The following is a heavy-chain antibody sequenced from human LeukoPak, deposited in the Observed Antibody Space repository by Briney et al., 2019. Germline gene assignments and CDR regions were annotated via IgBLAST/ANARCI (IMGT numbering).Heavy chain of an antibody. Sequence: GSLRLSCAASGFTYSTHAMTWVRQAPGKGLEWVAIISYDGSTKYYADSVKGRFTISRDNSKNTLYLQMNSLRAEDTAVYYCAKATAQFLAYFDYWGQGTLVTVSS. CDR1: GFTYSTHA. CDR2: ISYDGSTK. V-gene: IGHV3-30*18. D-gene: IGHD3-3*01. CDR3: AKATAQFLAYFDY. J-gene: IGHJ4*02.